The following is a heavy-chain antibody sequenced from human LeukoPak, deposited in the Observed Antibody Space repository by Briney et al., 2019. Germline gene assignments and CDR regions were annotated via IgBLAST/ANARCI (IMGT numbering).Heavy chain of an antibody. D-gene: IGHD1-26*01. CDR1: GGSISSYY. Sequence: SETLSLTCTVSGGSISSYYWSWIRQPPGKGLEWIGYIYYSGSTNYNPSLKSRVTISVDTSKNQFSLRLNSVTAADTAVYYCARSRAFNSGAFDPWGQGSLVTVSS. V-gene: IGHV4-59*01. J-gene: IGHJ5*02. CDR3: ARSRAFNSGAFDP. CDR2: IYYSGST.